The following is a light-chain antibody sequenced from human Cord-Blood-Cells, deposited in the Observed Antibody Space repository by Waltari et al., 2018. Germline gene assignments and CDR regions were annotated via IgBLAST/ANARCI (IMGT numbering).Light chain of an antibody. CDR1: QGISSY. V-gene: IGKV1-8*01. J-gene: IGKJ1*01. CDR2: AAS. Sequence: AIRMTQSPSSLSASTVDSVPTTCRASQGISSYLAWYQPKPGKAPKLLIYAASTLQSGVPSRFSGSGSGTDFTLTISCLQSEDFATYYCQQYYSYPPTFGQGTKVEIK. CDR3: QQYYSYPPT.